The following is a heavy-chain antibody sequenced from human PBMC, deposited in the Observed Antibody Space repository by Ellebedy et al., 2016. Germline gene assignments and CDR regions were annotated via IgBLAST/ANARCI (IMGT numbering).Heavy chain of an antibody. V-gene: IGHV1-69*13. J-gene: IGHJ3*02. Sequence: SVKVSXKASGGTFSSYAISWVRQAPGQGLEWMGGVIPIFGTANYAQKFQGRVTITADESTSSAYMELSSLRSEDTAVYYCASAPPHYCSSTSCYGWNAFDIWGQGTMVTVSS. CDR2: VIPIFGTA. D-gene: IGHD2-2*01. CDR1: GGTFSSYA. CDR3: ASAPPHYCSSTSCYGWNAFDI.